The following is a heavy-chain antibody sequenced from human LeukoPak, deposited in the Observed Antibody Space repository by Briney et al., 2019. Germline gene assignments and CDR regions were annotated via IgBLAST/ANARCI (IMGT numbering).Heavy chain of an antibody. Sequence: PSETLSLTCGVSGGSISTESYYWAWIRQPPGKGLEWIGSIHYSESTYYNPSLKSRVTISVDTSKNQFSLKLSSVTAADTAVYYCARDRPDYYGSGKGWRPYYFDYWGQGTLVTVSS. CDR1: GGSISTESYY. V-gene: IGHV4-39*07. J-gene: IGHJ4*02. CDR3: ARDRPDYYGSGKGWRPYYFDY. CDR2: IHYSEST. D-gene: IGHD3-10*01.